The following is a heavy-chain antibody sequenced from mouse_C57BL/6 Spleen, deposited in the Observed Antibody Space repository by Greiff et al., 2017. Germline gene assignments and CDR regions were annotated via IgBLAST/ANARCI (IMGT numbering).Heavy chain of an antibody. CDR1: GFTFSSYT. D-gene: IGHD1-1*01. CDR3: ARHGGVVPFDY. V-gene: IGHV5-9*01. CDR2: ISGGGGNT. J-gene: IGHJ2*01. Sequence: EVQVVESGGGLVKPGGSLKLSCAASGFTFSSYTMSWVRQTPEKRLELVATISGGGGNTYYPDSVKGRFTISRDNAKNTLYLQMSSLRSEDTALYYCARHGGVVPFDYWGQGTTLTVSS.